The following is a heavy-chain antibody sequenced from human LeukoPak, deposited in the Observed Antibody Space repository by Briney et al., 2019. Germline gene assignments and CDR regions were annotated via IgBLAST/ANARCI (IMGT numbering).Heavy chain of an antibody. CDR2: ISSDGNSI. Sequence: PGGSLRLSCAASGFDVSRYWMNWVRQVPGKGLVWVARISSDGNSISYADSAKGRFSISRDNSKNTMYLQMNSLRAEDTAVYYCASASSATYYWALYYWGQGTLVTVSS. D-gene: IGHD3-10*01. V-gene: IGHV3-74*01. J-gene: IGHJ4*02. CDR3: ASASSATYYWALYY. CDR1: GFDVSRYW.